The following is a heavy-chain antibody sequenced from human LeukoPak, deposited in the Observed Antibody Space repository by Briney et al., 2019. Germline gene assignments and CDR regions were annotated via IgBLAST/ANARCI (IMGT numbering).Heavy chain of an antibody. V-gene: IGHV3-30-3*01. Sequence: GRSLRLSCAASGFTFSSYAMHWVRQAPGKGLEWVAVISYDGSNKYYADSVKGRFTISRDNSKNTLYLQMNSLKAEDTAVYYWARDPNSSSFDYMDVWGKGTTVTVSS. D-gene: IGHD6-6*01. CDR3: ARDPNSSSFDYMDV. J-gene: IGHJ6*03. CDR1: GFTFSSYA. CDR2: ISYDGSNK.